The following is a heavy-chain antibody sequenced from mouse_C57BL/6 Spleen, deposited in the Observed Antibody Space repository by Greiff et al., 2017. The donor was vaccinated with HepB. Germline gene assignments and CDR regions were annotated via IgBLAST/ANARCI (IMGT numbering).Heavy chain of an antibody. CDR3: AREVYNAKGY. CDR2: INPSNGAT. J-gene: IGHJ4*01. CDR1: GYTFTSYW. V-gene: IGHV1-53*01. Sequence: VKLQQPGTELVKPGASVKLSCKASGYTFTSYWMHWVKQRPGQGLEWIGNINPSNGATNYTDKFKSKAIITVDKYSSTAYMQLSSLTSEDATDYYCAREVYNAKGYWGPGASVT. D-gene: IGHD2-12*01.